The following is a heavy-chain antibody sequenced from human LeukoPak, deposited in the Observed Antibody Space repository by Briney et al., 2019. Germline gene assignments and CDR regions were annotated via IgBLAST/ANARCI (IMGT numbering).Heavy chain of an antibody. D-gene: IGHD3-3*01. CDR2: ISYDGSSK. J-gene: IGHJ4*02. Sequence: PGGSLRLSCAASGFTFSSYAMHWVRQAPGKGLEWVAVISYDGSSKYYADSVKGRFTISRDNSKNTLDLQMNSLRAEDTAVYYCARDLEPLRFLEWFSLNIDYWGQGTLVTVSS. CDR3: ARDLEPLRFLEWFSLNIDY. V-gene: IGHV3-30*01. CDR1: GFTFSSYA.